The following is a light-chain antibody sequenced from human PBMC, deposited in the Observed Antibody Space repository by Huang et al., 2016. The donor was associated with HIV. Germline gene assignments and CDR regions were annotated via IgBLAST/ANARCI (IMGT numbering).Light chain of an antibody. CDR1: QSVGGAF. CDR3: QQYGSSPRA. J-gene: IGKJ2*01. V-gene: IGKV3-20*01. Sequence: DIVLTQSPGTLSLSPGERATLSCRASQSVGGAFLAWYQQKPGQAPRLLIYEASNRATVIPNRFSGSESRTDFTLTVSRLEPEDFAVYCCQQYGSSPRAFGQGTKLEIK. CDR2: EAS.